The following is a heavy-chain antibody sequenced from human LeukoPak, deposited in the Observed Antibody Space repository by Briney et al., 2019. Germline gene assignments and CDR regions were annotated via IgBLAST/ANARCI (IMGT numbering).Heavy chain of an antibody. D-gene: IGHD6-19*01. CDR2: ISNSVGTT. V-gene: IGHV3-23*01. J-gene: IGHJ4*02. CDR1: GFTFSNYA. CDR3: ARALYGSGWCQDY. Sequence: GGSLGLSCAASGFTFSNYAMSWVRQAPGKGLEWVSTISNSVGTTYYADSVKGRFTISRDNSRNTLYLQVNSLRAEDTALYYCARALYGSGWCQDYWGQGTLVTVSS.